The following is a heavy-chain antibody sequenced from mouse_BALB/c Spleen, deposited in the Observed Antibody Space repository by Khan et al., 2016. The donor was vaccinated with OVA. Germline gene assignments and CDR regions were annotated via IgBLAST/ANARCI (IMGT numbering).Heavy chain of an antibody. CDR1: GYTFTSYW. D-gene: IGHD2-1*01. J-gene: IGHJ4*01. V-gene: IGHV1S41*01. Sequence: DLVKPGASVKLSCKASGYTFTSYWINWIKQRPGQGLEWIGRIGPGSGSTHYNEMFKGKATLTVDTSSTTAYIQLSSLSSEDSAVYFCASANYYGNADYAMDYWGQGTSVTVSS. CDR2: IGPGSGST. CDR3: ASANYYGNADYAMDY.